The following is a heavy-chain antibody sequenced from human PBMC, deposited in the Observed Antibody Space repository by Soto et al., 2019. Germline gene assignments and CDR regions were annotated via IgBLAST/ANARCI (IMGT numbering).Heavy chain of an antibody. D-gene: IGHD5-12*01. V-gene: IGHV1-18*04. Sequence: GGPVKVSCKASCYTFTSYGISWVRQAPGQGLEWMGWISAYNGNTNYAQKLQGRVTVTTDTSTSTAYMELRSLRSDDTAVYYCARMNSGYDEYFDYWGQGTLVTVSS. J-gene: IGHJ4*02. CDR2: ISAYNGNT. CDR1: CYTFTSYG. CDR3: ARMNSGYDEYFDY.